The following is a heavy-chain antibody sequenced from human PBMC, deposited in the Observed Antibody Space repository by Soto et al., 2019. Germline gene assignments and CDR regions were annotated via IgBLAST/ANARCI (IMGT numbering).Heavy chain of an antibody. D-gene: IGHD4-4*01. J-gene: IGHJ4*02. Sequence: VTSVKVSCKASGYTFTTYYMHWVRQAPGQGRKCMGWMNPRSGGTKYAQALQDRVTMTRDASISTAYMEVTSLRHGDTASDLCARSDDSNSYPLDRWGQGXLVTVYS. CDR3: ARSDDSNSYPLDR. V-gene: IGHV1-2*02. CDR1: GYTFTTYY. CDR2: MNPRSGGT.